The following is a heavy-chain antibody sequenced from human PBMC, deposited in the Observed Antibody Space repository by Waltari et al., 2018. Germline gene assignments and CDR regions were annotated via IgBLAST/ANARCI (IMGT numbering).Heavy chain of an antibody. V-gene: IGHV4-34*01. D-gene: IGHD3-10*01. CDR1: GGSFSGYY. Sequence: QVQLQQWGAGLLKPSETLSLTCAVYGGSFSGYYWSWNRQPPGKGLEWIGEINHSGSTNYNPSLKSRVTISVDTSKNQFSLKLSSVTAADTAVYYCARRGGRLLYYYYMDVWGKGTTVTVSS. CDR2: INHSGST. CDR3: ARRGGRLLYYYYMDV. J-gene: IGHJ6*03.